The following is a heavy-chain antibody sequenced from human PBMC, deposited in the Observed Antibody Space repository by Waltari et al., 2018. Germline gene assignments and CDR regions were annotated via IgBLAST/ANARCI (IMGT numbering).Heavy chain of an antibody. V-gene: IGHV4-39*07. D-gene: IGHD3-10*01. CDR1: GGSISGSGWY. CDR3: ARGYGSGSHLYYYYYMDV. Sequence: QLQLQESGPGLVKPSETLSLTCTVSGGSISGSGWYWGWIRQTPGKGLEWIGSVYYSGRTYSNPSRKSRVTISVDTFKNHFSLKLNSVTAADTAVYYCARGYGSGSHLYYYYYMDVWGKGTTVTISS. CDR2: VYYSGRT. J-gene: IGHJ6*03.